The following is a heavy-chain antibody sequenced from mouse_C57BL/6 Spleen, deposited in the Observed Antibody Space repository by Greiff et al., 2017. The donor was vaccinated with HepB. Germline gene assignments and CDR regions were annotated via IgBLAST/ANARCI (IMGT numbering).Heavy chain of an antibody. J-gene: IGHJ2*01. V-gene: IGHV1-69*01. Sequence: VQLQQPGAELVMPGASVKLSCKASGYTFTSYWMHWVKQRPGQGLEWIGEIDPSDSYTNYNQKFKGKSTLTVDKSSSTAYMQLSSLTSEDSAVYYCARSETGTDYFDFWGQGTTLTVSS. CDR3: ARSETGTDYFDF. D-gene: IGHD4-1*01. CDR1: GYTFTSYW. CDR2: IDPSDSYT.